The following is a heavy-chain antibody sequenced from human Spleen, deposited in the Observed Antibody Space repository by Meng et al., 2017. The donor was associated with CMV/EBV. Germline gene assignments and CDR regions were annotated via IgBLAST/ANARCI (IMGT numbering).Heavy chain of an antibody. D-gene: IGHD4-17*01. CDR2: VSAENGDT. V-gene: IGHV1-18*01. Sequence: QASGYNVDISGVPWVRQDPGQGLEWVGWVSAENGDTDYGQEFQGRVTVTADTFTKTAYMEMRSLRSDDSAMYYCARAGAAVTTNFDFWGQGTLVTVSS. CDR1: GYNVDISG. J-gene: IGHJ4*02. CDR3: ARAGAAVTTNFDF.